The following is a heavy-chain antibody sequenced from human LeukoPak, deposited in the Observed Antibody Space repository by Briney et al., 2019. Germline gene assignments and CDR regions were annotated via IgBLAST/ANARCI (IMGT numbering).Heavy chain of an antibody. CDR1: GFTFSSYA. CDR3: AKPKYSSGWYGDFDC. V-gene: IGHV3-23*01. D-gene: IGHD6-19*01. Sequence: PGGSLRLSCAASGFTFSSYAINWVRQAPGKGLEWVSAIRGTSPSIYFADSVKGRFTISRDNSKNTVYLQMNSLRAEDTAIYYCAKPKYSSGWYGDFDCWGQGTLVTVSS. J-gene: IGHJ4*02. CDR2: IRGTSPSI.